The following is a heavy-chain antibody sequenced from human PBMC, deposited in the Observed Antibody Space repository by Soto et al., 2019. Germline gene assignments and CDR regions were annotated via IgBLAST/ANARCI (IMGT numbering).Heavy chain of an antibody. Sequence: PXGSLRLSCAAAGFTFTDYALSWVRQAPGKGLEWVATISGIGGSTYLADSVKGQLSISRDNSKNTVSLLMNSLRAEDTAVYFCARGSSGYISSWYYFDYWGRGPLVTVSS. D-gene: IGHD6-13*01. CDR3: ARGSSGYISSWYYFDY. CDR1: GFTFTDYA. CDR2: ISGIGGST. V-gene: IGHV3-23*01. J-gene: IGHJ4*02.